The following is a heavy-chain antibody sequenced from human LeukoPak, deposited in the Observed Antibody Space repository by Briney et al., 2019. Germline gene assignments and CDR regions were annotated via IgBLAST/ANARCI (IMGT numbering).Heavy chain of an antibody. CDR2: LSKSGNT. J-gene: IGHJ3*02. V-gene: IGHV4-59*01. Sequence: SETLSLTCTVSGGSISSYYWSWIRLPPGKGLEWIGYLSKSGNTNYSPPLKSRVTIFGDTSKNQFFLKLSSVTAADTAVYYCARARYVNSFYAFDIWGQGTLVTVSS. CDR1: GGSISSYY. CDR3: ARARYVNSFYAFDI. D-gene: IGHD3-9*01.